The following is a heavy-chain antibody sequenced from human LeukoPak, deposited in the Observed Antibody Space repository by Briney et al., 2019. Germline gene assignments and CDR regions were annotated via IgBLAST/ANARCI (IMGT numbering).Heavy chain of an antibody. CDR3: ARGDIKWPPRY. Sequence: GGSLRLSCAASGFTVSSNYMSWVRQAPGKGLEWVSVIYSGGSTYYADSVKGRFTISRDNSKNTLYLQMNSLRAEDTAVYYCARGDIKWPPRYWGQGTLVTVSS. V-gene: IGHV3-66*01. D-gene: IGHD5-12*01. CDR2: IYSGGST. CDR1: GFTVSSNY. J-gene: IGHJ4*02.